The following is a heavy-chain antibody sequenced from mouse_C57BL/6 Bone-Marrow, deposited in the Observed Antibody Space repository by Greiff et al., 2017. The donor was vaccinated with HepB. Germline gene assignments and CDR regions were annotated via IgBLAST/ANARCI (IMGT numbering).Heavy chain of an antibody. CDR3: ARSITTVVANAMDY. V-gene: IGHV1-54*01. D-gene: IGHD1-1*01. CDR2: INPGSGGT. Sequence: VQLQQSGAELVRPGTSVKVSCKASGYAFTNYLIEWVKQRPGQGLEWIGVINPGSGGTNYNEKFKGKATLTADKSSSTAYMQLSSLTSEDSAVYFCARSITTVVANAMDYWGQGTSVTVSS. J-gene: IGHJ4*01. CDR1: GYAFTNYL.